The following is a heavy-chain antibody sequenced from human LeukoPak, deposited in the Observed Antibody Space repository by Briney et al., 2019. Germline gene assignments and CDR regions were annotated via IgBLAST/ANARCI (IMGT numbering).Heavy chain of an antibody. J-gene: IGHJ4*02. D-gene: IGHD1-26*01. CDR2: IYFNGAT. Sequence: SETLSLTCSVSGGSIGTSYWSWIRQPPGKGLEWIGYIYFNGATNYNPSLKTRVTISLDTPKNQFSLKLKSVTASDTAVYYCARHYVFVSGGSSFDYWGLGILVTVSS. CDR3: ARHYVFVSGGSSFDY. CDR1: GGSIGTSY. V-gene: IGHV4-59*08.